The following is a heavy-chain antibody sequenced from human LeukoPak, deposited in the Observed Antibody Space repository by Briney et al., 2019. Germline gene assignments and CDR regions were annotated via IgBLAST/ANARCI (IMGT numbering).Heavy chain of an antibody. CDR1: GFTFSGSA. D-gene: IGHD2-2*01. Sequence: GGSLRLSCVASGFTFSGSAMHWVRQASGKGLEWVGRIRSKANSYATAYAASVKGRFTISRDDSKNTAYLQMNSLKTEDTAVYYCTRPHCSSTSCPSSDYWGQGTLVTVSS. CDR3: TRPHCSSTSCPSSDY. J-gene: IGHJ4*02. V-gene: IGHV3-73*01. CDR2: IRSKANSYAT.